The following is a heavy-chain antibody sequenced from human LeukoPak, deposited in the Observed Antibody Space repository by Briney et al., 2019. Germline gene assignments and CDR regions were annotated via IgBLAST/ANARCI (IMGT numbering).Heavy chain of an antibody. D-gene: IGHD3-22*01. J-gene: IGHJ4*02. CDR3: ARESRGILNYFDY. CDR2: INPDSGGP. Sequence: ASVKVSCKASGYTFTDYYIHWVRQAPGQGLEWMGWINPDSGGPNYAQKFQGRVTMTRDTSISTAYMELSRLRSDDTAVYYCARESRGILNYFDYWGQGSLVTVSS. CDR1: GYTFTDYY. V-gene: IGHV1-2*02.